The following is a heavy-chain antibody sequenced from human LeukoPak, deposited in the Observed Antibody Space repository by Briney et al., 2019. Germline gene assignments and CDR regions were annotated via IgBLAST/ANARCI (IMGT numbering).Heavy chain of an antibody. CDR3: ARVESNGSGSYIEY. CDR1: GGSISGYY. Sequence: KASETLSLTCTVSGGSISGYYWSWIRQPAGKGLEWIGRIYTSGSTNYNPSLKSRVTMSVDTSNNQFSLKLSSVPAADTAVYYCARVESNGSGSYIEYWGQGTLVTVSS. J-gene: IGHJ4*02. V-gene: IGHV4-4*07. CDR2: IYTSGST. D-gene: IGHD3-10*01.